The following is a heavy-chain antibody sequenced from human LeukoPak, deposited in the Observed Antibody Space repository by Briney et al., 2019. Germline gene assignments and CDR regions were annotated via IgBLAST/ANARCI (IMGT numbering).Heavy chain of an antibody. D-gene: IGHD1-1*01. V-gene: IGHV1-24*01. CDR2: FDPEDGET. J-gene: IGHJ3*02. CDR1: GYTLTELS. CDR3: ARGRAYNWNDQLRPGGAFDI. Sequence: ASVTVSCKVSGYTLTELSMHWVRQAPGKGLEWMGGFDPEDGETIYAQKFQGRVTITADKSTSTAYMELSRLRSDDTAVYYCARGRAYNWNDQLRPGGAFDIWGQGTMVTVSS.